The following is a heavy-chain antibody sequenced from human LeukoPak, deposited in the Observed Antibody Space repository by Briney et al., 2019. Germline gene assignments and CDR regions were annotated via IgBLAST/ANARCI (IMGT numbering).Heavy chain of an antibody. D-gene: IGHD3-10*01. V-gene: IGHV3-30-3*01. CDR3: ARRRFEGSGVT. J-gene: IGHJ4*02. CDR1: GFTFSSYA. CDR2: ISYDGSNK. Sequence: GGSLRLSCAASGFTFSSYAMHWVRQAPGKGLEWVAVISYDGSNKYYADSVKGRFTISRDNSKNTLYLQMNSLRAEDTAVYYCARRRFEGSGVTWGQGTLVTVSS.